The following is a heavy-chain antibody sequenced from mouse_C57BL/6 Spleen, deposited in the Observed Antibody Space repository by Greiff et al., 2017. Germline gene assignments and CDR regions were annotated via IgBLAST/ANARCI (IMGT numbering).Heavy chain of an antibody. V-gene: IGHV5-6*02. Sequence: DVMLVESGGDLVKPGGSLKLSCAASGFTFSSYGMSWVRQTPDKRLEWVATISSGGSYTYYPDSVKGRFTISRDNAKNTLYLQMSSLKSEDTAMYYCARHGQLFFDYWGQGTTLTVSS. CDR3: ARHGQLFFDY. J-gene: IGHJ2*01. D-gene: IGHD4-1*02. CDR1: GFTFSSYG. CDR2: ISSGGSYT.